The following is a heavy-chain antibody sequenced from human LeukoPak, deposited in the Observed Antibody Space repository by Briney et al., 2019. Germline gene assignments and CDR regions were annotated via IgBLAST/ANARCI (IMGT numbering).Heavy chain of an antibody. CDR3: ALSYYYGLGSYD. Sequence: GGSLRLSCAASGFTFSDYYTSWIRQAPRKGLEWGSYISSSGSTIYYAHSVNGRFTISRDNAKNSLYLQMNSLRAEDTAVYYCALSYYYGLGSYDWGQGRLVTVSS. J-gene: IGHJ4*02. V-gene: IGHV3-11*01. CDR2: ISSSGSTI. D-gene: IGHD3-10*01. CDR1: GFTFSDYY.